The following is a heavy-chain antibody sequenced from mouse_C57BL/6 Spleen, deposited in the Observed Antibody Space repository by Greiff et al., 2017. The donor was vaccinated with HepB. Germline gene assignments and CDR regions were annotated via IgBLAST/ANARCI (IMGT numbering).Heavy chain of an antibody. CDR1: GFTFSDYG. V-gene: IGHV5-17*01. CDR3: ATGTYAMDY. J-gene: IGHJ4*01. CDR2: ISSGSSTI. Sequence: EVKLQESGGGLVKPGGSLKLSCAASGFTFSDYGMHWVRQAPEKGLEWVAYISSGSSTIYYADTVKGRFTISRDNAKNTLFLQMTSLRSEDTAMYYCATGTYAMDYWGQGTSVTVSS. D-gene: IGHD4-1*01.